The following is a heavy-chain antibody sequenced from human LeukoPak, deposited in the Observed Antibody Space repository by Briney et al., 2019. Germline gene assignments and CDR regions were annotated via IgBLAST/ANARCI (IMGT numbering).Heavy chain of an antibody. V-gene: IGHV3-74*01. Sequence: SGGSLRLSCAASGFPLSSYWMHWVRQTAGKGLVWVSRINSGGSGTSYADSVEGRFTISRDNAKNILYLQMNSLRAEDTALYYCATSLGPLTESWGQGTLVTVSS. D-gene: IGHD2-21*02. CDR1: GFPLSSYW. CDR3: ATSLGPLTES. CDR2: INSGGSGT. J-gene: IGHJ5*02.